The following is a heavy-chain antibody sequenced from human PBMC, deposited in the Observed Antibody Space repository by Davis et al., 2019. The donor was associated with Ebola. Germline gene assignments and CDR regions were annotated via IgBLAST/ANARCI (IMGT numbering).Heavy chain of an antibody. Sequence: GGSLRLSCAASEFIFNTYWMSWVRQAPGKGLEWVANIKPDGSEKNYVDSVKGRFAISRDNVKNSLYLQMNTLRAEDTAVYYCARDRGVDGFNFERYYYFGMDVWGQGTTVTVSS. CDR3: ARDRGVDGFNFERYYYFGMDV. J-gene: IGHJ6*02. CDR1: EFIFNTYW. D-gene: IGHD5-24*01. V-gene: IGHV3-7*01. CDR2: IKPDGSEK.